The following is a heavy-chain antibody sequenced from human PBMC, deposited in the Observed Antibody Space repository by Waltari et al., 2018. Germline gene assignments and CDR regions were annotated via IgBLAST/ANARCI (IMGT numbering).Heavy chain of an antibody. CDR3: ARATCSHGGCSMYYFYYYMDV. J-gene: IGHJ6*03. Sequence: QVQLRESGPGLVKSSETLTLTCDVSGDSISSGFYWAWIRQPSGKGPEWIGSVYHSGTTVSNPSLKSRVTMSVDTSKKHFSLSLTSVTAADTAVYYCARATCSHGGCSMYYFYYYMDVWGKGITVTVSS. V-gene: IGHV4-38-2*01. D-gene: IGHD1-26*01. CDR2: VYHSGTT. CDR1: GDSISSGFY.